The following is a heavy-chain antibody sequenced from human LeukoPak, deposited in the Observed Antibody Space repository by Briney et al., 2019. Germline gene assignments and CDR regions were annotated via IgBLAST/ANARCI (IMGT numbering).Heavy chain of an antibody. CDR2: ISSDGTNK. Sequence: GGSLRLSCAASRFTFRNYAMHWVRQAPGKGLEWVAVISSDGTNKDYADPVKGRFSISRDNSKNTLYLQMNSLRAEDTAVYYCARESATVVLDYWGQGTLVTVSS. J-gene: IGHJ4*02. V-gene: IGHV3-30*04. CDR3: ARESATVVLDY. CDR1: RFTFRNYA. D-gene: IGHD4-23*01.